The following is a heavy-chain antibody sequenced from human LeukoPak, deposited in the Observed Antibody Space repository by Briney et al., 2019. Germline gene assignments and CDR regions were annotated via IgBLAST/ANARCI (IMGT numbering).Heavy chain of an antibody. V-gene: IGHV4-34*01. CDR1: GGSFSGYY. D-gene: IGHD5-18*01. J-gene: IGHJ4*02. CDR3: ARGRIQLWSRSLPYFDY. CDR2: INHSGST. Sequence: PSETLSLTCAVYGGSFSGYYWSWIRQPPGKGLEWIGEINHSGSTNYNPSLKSRVTISVDTSKNQFSLKLSSVTAADTAVYYCARGRIQLWSRSLPYFDYWGQGTLVTVSS.